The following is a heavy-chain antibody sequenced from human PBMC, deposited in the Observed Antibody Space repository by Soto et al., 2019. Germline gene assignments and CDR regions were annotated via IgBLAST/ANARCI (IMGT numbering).Heavy chain of an antibody. J-gene: IGHJ4*02. CDR3: ATGQQLGY. CDR1: GFTFSTYA. D-gene: IGHD6-13*01. Sequence: EVQLLESGGGLVQPGGSLRLSCAASGFTFSTYAMSWVRKAPGKGLEWASKIIHSGDSTYYADSVKGRFTISRDNSKNTVYLQMNSLRAEDTAVYYCATGQQLGYWGQGTLVTVSS. CDR2: IIHSGDST. V-gene: IGHV3-23*01.